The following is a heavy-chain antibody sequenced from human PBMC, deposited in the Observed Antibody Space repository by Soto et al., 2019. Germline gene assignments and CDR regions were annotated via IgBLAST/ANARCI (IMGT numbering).Heavy chain of an antibody. Sequence: ASVKVSCKASGYTFTGHYIHWVRQAPEQGPEWMGEIGPESGATRYAQRFQGRVTMTRDMSITTVYMELNNLSPDDTAVYYCGRGRSGQIVVFYWGQGTPVPVSS. CDR1: GYTFTGHY. J-gene: IGHJ4*02. CDR3: GRGRSGQIVVFY. D-gene: IGHD1-26*01. CDR2: IGPESGAT. V-gene: IGHV1-2*02.